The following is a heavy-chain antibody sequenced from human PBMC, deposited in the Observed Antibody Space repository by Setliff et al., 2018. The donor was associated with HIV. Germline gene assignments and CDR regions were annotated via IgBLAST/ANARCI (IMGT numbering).Heavy chain of an antibody. CDR1: GGSFSGYH. J-gene: IGHJ5*02. V-gene: IGHV4-34*01. CDR3: ARDYGSGRGSDP. CDR2: INHSGRT. Sequence: PSETLSLTCAVYGGSFSGYHWNWIRQPPGKGLEWIGEINHSGRTSYNPSLKSRVTISVDTSKNQFSLKLRSVTAADTAVYYCARDYGSGRGSDPWGQGTLVTVSS. D-gene: IGHD3-10*01.